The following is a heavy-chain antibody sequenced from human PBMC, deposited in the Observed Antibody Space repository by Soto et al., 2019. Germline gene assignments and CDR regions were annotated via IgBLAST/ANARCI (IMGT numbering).Heavy chain of an antibody. Sequence: GGALRLSCAASGFIFSDYYMSWIRQAPGKGLEWVSYISSSGSTIYYADSVKGRFTISRDNAKNSLYLQMNSLRAEDTAVYYCARGTTIRIAALGKFHRFDPCGQGTQVTVSS. J-gene: IGHJ5*02. D-gene: IGHD6-6*01. CDR1: GFIFSDYY. CDR2: ISSSGSTI. CDR3: ARGTTIRIAALGKFHRFDP. V-gene: IGHV3-11*01.